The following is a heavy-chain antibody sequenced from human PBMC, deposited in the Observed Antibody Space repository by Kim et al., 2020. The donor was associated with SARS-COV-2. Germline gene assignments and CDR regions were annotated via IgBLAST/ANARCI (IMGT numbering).Heavy chain of an antibody. CDR2: IYYSGST. Sequence: SETLSLTCTVSGGSISSGGYYWSWIRQHPGKGLEWIGYIYYSGSTYYNPSLKSRVTISVDTSKNQFSLKLSSVTAADTAVYYCARGDYYDSSGYYYVSFDYWGQGTLVTVPS. CDR1: GGSISSGGYY. CDR3: ARGDYYDSSGYYYVSFDY. V-gene: IGHV4-31*03. D-gene: IGHD3-22*01. J-gene: IGHJ4*02.